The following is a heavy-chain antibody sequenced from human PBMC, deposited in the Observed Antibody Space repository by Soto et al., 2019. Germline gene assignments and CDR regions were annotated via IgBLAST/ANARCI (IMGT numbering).Heavy chain of an antibody. V-gene: IGHV1-69*13. D-gene: IGHD1-7*01. CDR3: ARAELELRPLYAFDI. CDR1: GGTFSSYA. Sequence: SVKVSCKASGGTFSSYAISWVRQAPGQGLEWMGGIIPIFGTANYAQKFQGRVTITADESTSTAYMELSSLRSDDTAVYYCARAELELRPLYAFDIRGQGTMVTVSS. CDR2: IIPIFGTA. J-gene: IGHJ3*02.